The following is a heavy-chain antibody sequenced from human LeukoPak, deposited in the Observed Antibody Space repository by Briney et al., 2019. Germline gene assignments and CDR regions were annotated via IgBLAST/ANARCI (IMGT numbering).Heavy chain of an antibody. D-gene: IGHD3-22*01. CDR1: GYSISSGYY. CDR3: AGYYDSSGYSPNWYFDL. V-gene: IGHV4-38-2*02. Sequence: SETLSLTCTVSGYSISSGYYWGWIRQPPGKGLEWIGSTYHSGSTYYNPSLKSRVTISVDTSKNQFSLKLSSVTAADTAVYYCAGYYDSSGYSPNWYFDLWGRSTLVTVSS. J-gene: IGHJ2*01. CDR2: TYHSGST.